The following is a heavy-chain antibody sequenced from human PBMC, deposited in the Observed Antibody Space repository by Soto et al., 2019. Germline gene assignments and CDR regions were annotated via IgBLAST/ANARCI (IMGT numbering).Heavy chain of an antibody. J-gene: IGHJ6*02. Sequence: SETLSLTCTVSRGSVSGGSYFWNWIRQPPGKGLEWIGYFYKSGYTKYNPSLESRVTISGDTSKNQISLKLSSVTAADTAVYYCARDIQWPVANYYYGMDVWGQGTTVTVSS. CDR1: RGSVSGGSYF. CDR2: FYKSGYT. D-gene: IGHD6-19*01. V-gene: IGHV4-61*01. CDR3: ARDIQWPVANYYYGMDV.